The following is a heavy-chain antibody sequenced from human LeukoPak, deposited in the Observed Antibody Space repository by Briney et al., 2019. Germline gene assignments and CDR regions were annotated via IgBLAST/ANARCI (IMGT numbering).Heavy chain of an antibody. Sequence: SVKVSCKASGGTFRTYSVTWVRQAPGQGLEWTGGIIPIFGTPNYAQKFQGRVKVTTDDATGTAYMELSSLMSEDTAIYYCARVDRYHFYLDVWGKGTPVTVSS. V-gene: IGHV1-69*05. J-gene: IGHJ6*03. CDR1: GGTFRTYS. CDR3: ARVDRYHFYLDV. CDR2: IIPIFGTP.